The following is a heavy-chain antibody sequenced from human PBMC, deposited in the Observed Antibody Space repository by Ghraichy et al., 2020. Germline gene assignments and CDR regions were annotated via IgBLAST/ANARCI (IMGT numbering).Heavy chain of an antibody. CDR3: VRNFDL. CDR2: IKQDGSER. Sequence: GGSLRLSCAASGFTFSSYWMNWIRQAPGKGLEWVANIKQDGSERYYVDSVQGRFTVSRDNAKNSLYLQMDSLRAGDTAVYYCVRNFDLWGQGTLVSVSS. CDR1: GFTFSSYW. V-gene: IGHV3-7*02. J-gene: IGHJ5*02.